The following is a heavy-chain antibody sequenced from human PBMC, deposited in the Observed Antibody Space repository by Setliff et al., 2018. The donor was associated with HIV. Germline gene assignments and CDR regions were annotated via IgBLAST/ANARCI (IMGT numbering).Heavy chain of an antibody. V-gene: IGHV4-28*03. CDR1: GYSISSNDW. CDR3: ARDKRASFDGLDV. CDR2: IYYSGSI. J-gene: IGHJ6*02. Sequence: SETLSLTCVVSGYSISSNDWWGWIRQSPGKGLEWIGYIYYSGSIYYNPSLKSRVTMSVDTSKNQFSLKLSSVTAADTAVYYCARDKRASFDGLDVWGQGTTVTVSS.